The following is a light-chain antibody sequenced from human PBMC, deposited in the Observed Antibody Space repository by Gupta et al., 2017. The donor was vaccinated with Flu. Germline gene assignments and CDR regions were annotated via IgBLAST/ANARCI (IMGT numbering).Light chain of an antibody. CDR2: AAS. J-gene: IGKJ1*01. Sequence: PSSLSASVGDRVTITCRAHQNIYSYMNWYQQKPGKAPKLLINAASTLQSGVPSRFSGSGSGTEFTLTIRGLQPEDFATYFCQQSYSTPWTFGLGTYVEV. CDR3: QQSYSTPWT. CDR1: QNIYSY. V-gene: IGKV1-39*01.